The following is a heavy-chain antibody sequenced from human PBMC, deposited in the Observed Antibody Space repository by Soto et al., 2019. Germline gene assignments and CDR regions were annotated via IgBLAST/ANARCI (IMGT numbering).Heavy chain of an antibody. V-gene: IGHV3-33*06. J-gene: IGHJ6*02. CDR2: IWYDGSNK. CDR3: AKDDHTKARYYYSAMDV. CDR1: GFTFSSYG. Sequence: GGSLRLSCAASGFTFSSYGMHWVRQAPGKGLEWVAVIWYDGSNKYYADSVKGRFTISRDNSKNTLYLQMNSLRAEDTAVYYCAKDDHTKARYYYSAMDVWGQGTTVTVSS.